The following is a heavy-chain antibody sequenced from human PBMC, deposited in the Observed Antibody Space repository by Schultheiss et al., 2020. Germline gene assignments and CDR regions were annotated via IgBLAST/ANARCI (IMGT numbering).Heavy chain of an antibody. CDR2: IYPGDSDT. V-gene: IGHV5-51*01. CDR3: ARVPNFGVVIRWYYGMDV. D-gene: IGHD3-3*01. J-gene: IGHJ6*04. CDR1: GYSFTSYW. Sequence: GGSLRLSCKGSGYSFTSYWIGWVRQMPGKGLEWMGIIYPGDSDTRYSPSFQGQVTISADKSISTAYLQWSSLKASDTAMYYCARVPNFGVVIRWYYGMDVWGEGTTVTVSS.